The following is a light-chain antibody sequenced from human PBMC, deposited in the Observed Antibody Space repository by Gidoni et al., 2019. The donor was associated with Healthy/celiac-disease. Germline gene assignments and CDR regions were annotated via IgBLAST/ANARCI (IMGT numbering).Light chain of an antibody. V-gene: IGKV3-20*01. CDR1: QSVSGSY. CDR3: QQYGSSPFA. CDR2: GAS. Sequence: PGTLSLSPGERATLSCRASQSVSGSYLAWYQQKPGQAPRLLIYGASSRATGIPDRFSGSGSGTDFTLTISRLEPEDFAVYYCQQYGSSPFAFGQGTKVEIK. J-gene: IGKJ1*01.